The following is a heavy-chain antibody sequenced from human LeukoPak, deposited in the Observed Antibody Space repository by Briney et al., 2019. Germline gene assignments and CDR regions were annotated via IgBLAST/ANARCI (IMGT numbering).Heavy chain of an antibody. CDR2: INHSGST. Sequence: SETLSLTCAVYGGSFSGYYWSWIRQPPGKGLEWIGEINHSGSTNYNPSLKSRVTISVDTSKNQFSLKLSSVTAADTAVYYCARHNHWQGTDNSSGYFDYWGQGTLVTVSS. CDR1: GGSFSGYY. V-gene: IGHV4-34*01. J-gene: IGHJ4*02. CDR3: ARHNHWQGTDNSSGYFDY. D-gene: IGHD3-22*01.